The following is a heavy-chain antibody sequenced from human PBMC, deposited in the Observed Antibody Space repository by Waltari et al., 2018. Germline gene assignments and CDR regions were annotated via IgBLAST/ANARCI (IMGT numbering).Heavy chain of an antibody. V-gene: IGHV3-48*01. CDR1: GFTFSSYS. D-gene: IGHD5-12*01. CDR3: AGGVGGYDLGYFDY. Sequence: EVQLVESGGGLVQPGGSLRLSCAASGFTFSSYSMNWVRQAPGKGLEWVSYISSSSSTIYYADSVKGRFTISRDNAKNSLYLQMNSLRAEDTAVYYCAGGVGGYDLGYFDYWGQGTLVTVSS. CDR2: ISSSSSTI. J-gene: IGHJ4*02.